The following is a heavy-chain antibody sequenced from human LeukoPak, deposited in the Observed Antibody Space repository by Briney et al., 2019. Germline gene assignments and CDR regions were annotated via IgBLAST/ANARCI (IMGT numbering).Heavy chain of an antibody. J-gene: IGHJ4*02. CDR1: GFTFSNYA. D-gene: IGHD5-24*01. CDR3: AKVQEMGTMLPPFHF. CDR2: ISGSGGVT. V-gene: IGHV3-23*01. Sequence: PGGSLRLSCEASGFTFSNYAMSWVRQAPGKGLECVSAISGSGGVTYYADSVKGRFTISRDNSRNTLYLQGNSLRAADTAVYYCAKVQEMGTMLPPFHFWGQGTLVTVSS.